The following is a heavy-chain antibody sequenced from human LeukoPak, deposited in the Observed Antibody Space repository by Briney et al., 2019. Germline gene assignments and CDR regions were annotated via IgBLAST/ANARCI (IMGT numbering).Heavy chain of an antibody. V-gene: IGHV1-69*13. CDR3: ARGPAGYCSSTSCYTGGYYYMDV. CDR2: IIPIFGTA. CDR1: GGTFSSYA. Sequence: SVKVSCKASGGTFSSYAISWVRQAPGQGLEWMGGIIPIFGTANYAQKFQGRVTITADESTSTAYMELSSLRSEDTAVYYCARGPAGYCSSTSCYTGGYYYMDVWGKGTTITVSS. J-gene: IGHJ6*03. D-gene: IGHD2-2*02.